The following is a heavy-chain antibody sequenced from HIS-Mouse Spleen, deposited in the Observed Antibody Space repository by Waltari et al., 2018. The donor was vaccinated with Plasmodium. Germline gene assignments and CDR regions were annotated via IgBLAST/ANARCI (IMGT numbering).Heavy chain of an antibody. CDR1: GFPCSSYW. V-gene: IGHV3-7*01. CDR3: ASSWYWYFDL. CDR2: IKQDGSEK. J-gene: IGHJ2*01. Sequence: EVQLVESGGGLVQPGGSLRLPGAASGFPCSSYWMGWVRQAPGKGLEWVANIKQDGSEKYYVDSVKGRFTISRDNAKNSLYLQMNSLRAEDTAVYYCASSWYWYFDLWGRGTLVTVS. D-gene: IGHD6-13*01.